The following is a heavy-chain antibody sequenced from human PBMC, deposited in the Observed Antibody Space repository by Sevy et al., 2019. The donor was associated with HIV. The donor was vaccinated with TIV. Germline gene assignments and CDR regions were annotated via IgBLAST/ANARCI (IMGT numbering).Heavy chain of an antibody. J-gene: IGHJ6*02. CDR2: ISYDGSNK. CDR1: GFTFSSYA. V-gene: IGHV3-30*04. Sequence: GGSLRLSCAASGFTFSSYAMHWVRQAPGKGLEWVAVISYDGSNKYYADSVKGRFTISRDNSKNTLYLQMNSLRAEDTAAYYCARGVSYYYYGMDVWGQGTTVTVSS. D-gene: IGHD6-6*01. CDR3: ARGVSYYYYGMDV.